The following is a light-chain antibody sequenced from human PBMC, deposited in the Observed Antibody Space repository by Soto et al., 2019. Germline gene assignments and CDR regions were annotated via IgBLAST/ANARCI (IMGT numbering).Light chain of an antibody. J-gene: IGKJ5*01. CDR3: EQYSIYPIT. CDR2: KAS. V-gene: IGKV1-5*03. Sequence: DIQMTQSPSTLSVSVGDRVTITCRASQGISSWLAGYQQKPGKAPKSLLYKASSLEMGVPSRFRGSGSGTEFTLTISTLETDDFAADDGEQYSIYPITFGQGTRVDIK. CDR1: QGISSW.